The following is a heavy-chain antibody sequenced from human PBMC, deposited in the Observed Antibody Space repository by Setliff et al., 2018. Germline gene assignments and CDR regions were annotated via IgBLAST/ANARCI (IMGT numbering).Heavy chain of an antibody. CDR2: IYIGGSA. D-gene: IGHD6-19*01. CDR1: GGSISSGSYF. V-gene: IGHV4-61*09. Sequence: PSETLSLTCTVSGGSISSGSYFWSWIRQPAGKGLEWIGHIYIGGSANYNPSLKSRVTMSIDTSKNQLSLKLNSVTAADMAAYYCAREQWLDPPGYYYMDVWAKGTTVTVSS. CDR3: AREQWLDPPGYYYMDV. J-gene: IGHJ6*03.